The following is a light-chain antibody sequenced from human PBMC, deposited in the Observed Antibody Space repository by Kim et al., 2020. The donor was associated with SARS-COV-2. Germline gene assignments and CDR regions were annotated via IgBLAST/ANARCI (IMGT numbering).Light chain of an antibody. V-gene: IGLV3-1*01. CDR2: QDS. CDR1: KLGDKY. Sequence: SYELTQPPSVSVSPGQTASITCSGDKLGDKYACWYQQKPGQSPVLVIYQDSKRPSGIPERCSGSNSGNTATLTISGTQAMDEADYYCQAWDSSTLVFGGG. J-gene: IGLJ2*01. CDR3: QAWDSSTLV.